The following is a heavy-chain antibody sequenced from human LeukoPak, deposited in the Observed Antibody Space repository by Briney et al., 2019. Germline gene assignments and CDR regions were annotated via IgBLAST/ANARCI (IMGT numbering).Heavy chain of an antibody. D-gene: IGHD6-13*01. Sequence: ASVKVSCKASGYTFTCYYMHWVRPAPGQELEWIGWINPNSGGTNYAQKFQGRVTMTRDTSISTAYMELSRLRSDDTAVYYCARVVRGTAAGNNWFDPWGQGTQVTVSS. CDR3: ARVVRGTAAGNNWFDP. J-gene: IGHJ5*02. V-gene: IGHV1-2*02. CDR2: INPNSGGT. CDR1: GYTFTCYY.